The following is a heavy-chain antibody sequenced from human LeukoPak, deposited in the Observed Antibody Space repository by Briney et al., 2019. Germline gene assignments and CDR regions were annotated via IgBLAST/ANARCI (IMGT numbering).Heavy chain of an antibody. CDR3: AKDETTVTSYYYYYMDV. Sequence: PGRSLRLSCAASGFTFSTYGMHWVRRAPGKGLEWVAFIRYDASNERYADSVKGRFTISRDNSKNTLYLQMNSLRAEDTAVYYCAKDETTVTSYYYYYMDVWGKGATVTVSS. CDR2: IRYDASNE. V-gene: IGHV3-30*02. CDR1: GFTFSTYG. J-gene: IGHJ6*03. D-gene: IGHD4-11*01.